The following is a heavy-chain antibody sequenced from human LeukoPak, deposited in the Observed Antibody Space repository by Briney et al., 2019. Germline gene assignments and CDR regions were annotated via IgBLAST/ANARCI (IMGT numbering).Heavy chain of an antibody. Sequence: GGSLRLSCAASGFTFSSYAMSWVRQAPGKGLEWVSAISGSGGSTYYADSVKGRFTISRDNSKNTLYLQMNSLRAEDTAVYYCAKDGGITMDRGVISYYGMDVWGQGTTVTVSS. CDR3: AKDGGITMDRGVISYYGMDV. J-gene: IGHJ6*02. CDR1: GFTFSSYA. D-gene: IGHD3-10*01. V-gene: IGHV3-23*01. CDR2: ISGSGGST.